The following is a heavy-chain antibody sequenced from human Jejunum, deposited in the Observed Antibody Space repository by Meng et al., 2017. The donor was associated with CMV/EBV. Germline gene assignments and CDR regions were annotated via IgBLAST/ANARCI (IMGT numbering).Heavy chain of an antibody. D-gene: IGHD2-2*01. CDR3: ARGYCSSSSCDRGGRFDF. CDR1: FIRRPW. CDR2: FYHTGST. J-gene: IGHJ4*02. Sequence: FIRRPWWSSVRQPPSKDLGWIVEFYHTGSTNFTPSLKIRVTISVATSTHEFSLSVTSVTAADTAVYYCARGYCSSSSCDRGGRFDFWGQGTLVTVSS. V-gene: IGHV4-4*02.